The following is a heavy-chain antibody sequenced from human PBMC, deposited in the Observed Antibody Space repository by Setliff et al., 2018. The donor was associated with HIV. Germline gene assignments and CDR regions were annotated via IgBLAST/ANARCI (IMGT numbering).Heavy chain of an antibody. J-gene: IGHJ5*02. CDR1: GGSFSSGSYY. CDR2: IYINGDI. Sequence: PSETLSLTCTVSGGSFSSGSYYWSWIRQSAGKGLEWIGRIYINGDINHNPSLKSRVIMSIDASKNQFSLNLSSVTAADTATYYCARGVSTVTKTLWFDTWGQGTLVTVSS. CDR3: ARGVSTVTKTLWFDT. D-gene: IGHD4-17*01. V-gene: IGHV4-61*02.